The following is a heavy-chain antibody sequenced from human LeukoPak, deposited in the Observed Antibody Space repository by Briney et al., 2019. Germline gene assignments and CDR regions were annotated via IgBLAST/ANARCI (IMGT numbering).Heavy chain of an antibody. CDR2: IYDSEST. V-gene: IGHV4-59*01. D-gene: IGHD6-13*01. J-gene: IGHJ3*02. CDR3: ARHSAHSSTNDAFDI. Sequence: SGTLSLTCPVSGGSLSSYYLSWIRQPPRKGLGWDGYIYDSESTNYNPSLKSRVTILIDTSKNQFSLKLSSVTAADTAVYYCARHSAHSSTNDAFDIWGQGTMVTVSS. CDR1: GGSLSSYY.